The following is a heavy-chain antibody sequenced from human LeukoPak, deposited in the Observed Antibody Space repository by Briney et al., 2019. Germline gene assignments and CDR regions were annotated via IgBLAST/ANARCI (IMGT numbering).Heavy chain of an antibody. CDR3: ARDIAVAFFDY. V-gene: IGHV4-34*01. Sequence: SETLSLTCAVYGGSFSGYYWSWIRQPPGKGLEWIGEINHSGSINYNPSLKSRVTISVDTSKNQFSLKLSSVTAADTAVYYCARDIAVAFFDYWGQGTLVTVSS. CDR2: INHSGSI. D-gene: IGHD6-19*01. CDR1: GGSFSGYY. J-gene: IGHJ4*02.